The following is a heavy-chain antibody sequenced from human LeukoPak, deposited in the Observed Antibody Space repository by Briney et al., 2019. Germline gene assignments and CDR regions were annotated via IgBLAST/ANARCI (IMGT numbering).Heavy chain of an antibody. CDR2: ISGSGGST. J-gene: IGHJ6*02. V-gene: IGHV3-23*01. D-gene: IGHD6-19*01. Sequence: GGSLRLSCAASGFTFSSYAMSWVRQAPGKGLEWVSAISGSGGSTYYADSVKGRFTISRDNSKNTLYLQMNSLRAEDTAVYYCAKDLEYSSGWYYYYGMDVWGQGTTVTVSS. CDR3: AKDLEYSSGWYYYYGMDV. CDR1: GFTFSSYA.